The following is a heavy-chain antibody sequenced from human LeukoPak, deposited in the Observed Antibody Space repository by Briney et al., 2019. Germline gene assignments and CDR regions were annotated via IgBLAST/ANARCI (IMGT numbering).Heavy chain of an antibody. V-gene: IGHV1-24*01. CDR1: GYTLTELS. J-gene: IGHJ5*02. D-gene: IGHD6-19*01. CDR3: AISGYSSQRGLGGWFDP. Sequence: ASVKVSCKVSGYTLTELSMHWVRQAPGKGLEWMGGFDPEDGETIYAQKFRGRVTMTEDTSTDTAYMELSSLRSEDTAVYYCAISGYSSQRGLGGWFDPWGQGTLVTVSS. CDR2: FDPEDGET.